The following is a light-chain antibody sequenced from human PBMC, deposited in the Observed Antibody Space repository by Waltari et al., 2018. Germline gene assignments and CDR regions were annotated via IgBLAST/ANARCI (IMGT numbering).Light chain of an antibody. CDR2: GAS. V-gene: IGKV3-20*01. Sequence: EIVLTQSPGTLSLSPGDIATLSCRTSQSLTRALAWYQQKPGQAPRLLIYGASNRATGIPDRFSGSGSGTDFSLTISSLEPEDFAVYYCQHYLRLPVTFGQGTKVEVK. CDR1: QSLTRA. J-gene: IGKJ1*01. CDR3: QHYLRLPVT.